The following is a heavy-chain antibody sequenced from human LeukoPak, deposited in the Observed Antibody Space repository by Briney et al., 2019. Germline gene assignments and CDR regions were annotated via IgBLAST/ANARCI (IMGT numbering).Heavy chain of an antibody. Sequence: SETLSLTCTVSGYSINSGYYWGWIRQPPGQGLEWIGSIYHSGTYYNPSLKSRVTISMDTSKNQFSLKVSSVTAADTAVYYCARGAAAGPWYFDLWGRGTLVTVSS. CDR2: IYHSGT. D-gene: IGHD6-13*01. CDR1: GYSINSGYY. CDR3: ARGAAAGPWYFDL. V-gene: IGHV4-38-2*02. J-gene: IGHJ2*01.